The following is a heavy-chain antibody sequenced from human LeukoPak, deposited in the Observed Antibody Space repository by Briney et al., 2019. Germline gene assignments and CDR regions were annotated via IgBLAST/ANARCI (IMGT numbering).Heavy chain of an antibody. CDR1: GFTFSSYW. Sequence: PGGSLRLSCEASGFTFSSYWMSWVRQAPGKGLEGVANINQDGSEKYYVDSMRGLLPSSRDNAKNSMDLHMTSLRAEDTAVYYCARDQSLWGSYRYYIVFWGQGTLVTVSS. CDR2: INQDGSEK. D-gene: IGHD3-16*02. CDR3: ARDQSLWGSYRYYIVF. V-gene: IGHV3-7*01. J-gene: IGHJ4*02.